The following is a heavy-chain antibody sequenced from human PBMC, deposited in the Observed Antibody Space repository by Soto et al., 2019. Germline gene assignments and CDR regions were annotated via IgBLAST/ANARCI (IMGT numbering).Heavy chain of an antibody. Sequence: QVQLVESGGGVVQPGRSLRLSCAASGFTFSSYGMHWVRQAPGKGLEWVAVISYDGSNKYYADSVKGRFTISRDNSKNPLYLQMNSLRAEDTAVYYCAKGVMGLDYWGQGTLVTVSS. V-gene: IGHV3-30*18. J-gene: IGHJ4*02. D-gene: IGHD2-8*01. CDR2: ISYDGSNK. CDR3: AKGVMGLDY. CDR1: GFTFSSYG.